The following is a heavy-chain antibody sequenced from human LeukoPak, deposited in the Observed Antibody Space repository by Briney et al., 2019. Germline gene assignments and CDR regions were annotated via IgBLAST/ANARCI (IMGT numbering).Heavy chain of an antibody. Sequence: GGSLRLSCAASGFTVSSNYMSWVRQAPGKGLEWVSVIYSGGSTYYADSVKGRFTISRDNSKNTPYLQMNSLRAEDTAVYYCARDQGGLWFGELLSRHYYYGMDVWGQGTTVTVSS. CDR3: ARDQGGLWFGELLSRHYYYGMDV. D-gene: IGHD3-10*01. CDR2: IYSGGST. CDR1: GFTVSSNY. V-gene: IGHV3-53*01. J-gene: IGHJ6*02.